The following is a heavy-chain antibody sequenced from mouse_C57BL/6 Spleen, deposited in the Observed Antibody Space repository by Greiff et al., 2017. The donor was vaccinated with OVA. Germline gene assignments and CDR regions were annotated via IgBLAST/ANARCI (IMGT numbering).Heavy chain of an antibody. CDR3: ARFFGYDGGNY. V-gene: IGHV1-61*01. Sequence: QVQLQQPGAELVRPGSSVKLSCKASGYTFTSYWMDWVKQRPGQGLEWIGNIYPSDSETPYNQKFKDKATLTVDKSSSTAYMQLISLTSEDSAVYYCARFFGYDGGNYWGQGTTLTVSS. CDR2: IYPSDSET. CDR1: GYTFTSYW. D-gene: IGHD2-2*01. J-gene: IGHJ2*01.